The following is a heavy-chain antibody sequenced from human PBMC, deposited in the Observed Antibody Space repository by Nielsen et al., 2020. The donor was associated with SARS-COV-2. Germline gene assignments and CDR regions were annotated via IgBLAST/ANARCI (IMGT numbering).Heavy chain of an antibody. CDR2: ISDTSSYI. CDR3: AREGLDYYYMDV. D-gene: IGHD3-10*01. CDR1: GFTFSSHS. J-gene: IGHJ6*03. V-gene: IGHV3-21*01. Sequence: GESLKISCESSGFTFSSHSMTWVRQGPGKGLEYISTISDTSSYIYYADSVKGRFTISRDNAKNSVYLQMNSLRVEDTGVYYCAREGLDYYYMDVWGKGTTVTVSS.